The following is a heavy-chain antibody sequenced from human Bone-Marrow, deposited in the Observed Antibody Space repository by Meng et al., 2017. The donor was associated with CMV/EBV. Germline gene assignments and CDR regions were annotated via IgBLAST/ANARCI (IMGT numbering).Heavy chain of an antibody. D-gene: IGHD2-2*01. CDR3: ARVVIPATTTVSGCMDV. CDR1: GYPFSNYA. CDR2: ISTDGGKK. Sequence: LICAASGYPFSNYAMHWVRQAPGKGLEYVLAISTDGGKKYYADSVKGRFTINRDNSKNTLYLQMGSLIAADMAVYYCARVVIPATTTVSGCMDVWGQGTMVTVSS. J-gene: IGHJ6*02. V-gene: IGHV3-64*02.